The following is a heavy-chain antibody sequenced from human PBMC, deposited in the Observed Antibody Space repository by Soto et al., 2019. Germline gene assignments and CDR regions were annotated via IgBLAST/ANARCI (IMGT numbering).Heavy chain of an antibody. Sequence: GGSLRLSCAASGFTFSSYGMHWVRQAPGKGLEWVAVIWYDGSNKYYADSVKGRFTISRDNSKNTLYLQMNSLRAEDTAVYYCARDRFGDTAMVTSYYYWGQGTLVTVSS. D-gene: IGHD5-18*01. CDR3: ARDRFGDTAMVTSYYY. CDR1: GFTFSSYG. V-gene: IGHV3-33*01. J-gene: IGHJ4*02. CDR2: IWYDGSNK.